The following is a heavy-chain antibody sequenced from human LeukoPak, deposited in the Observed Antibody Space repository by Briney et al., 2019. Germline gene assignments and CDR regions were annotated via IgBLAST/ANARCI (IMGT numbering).Heavy chain of an antibody. CDR1: GNSFTTYG. V-gene: IGHV1-18*01. Sequence: GASVKVSCKASGNSFTTYGVSWVRQAPGQGLEWMGWTNVNTKYAQKFQGRVSMTADTSTSTAYMELRSLRSDDTAVYFCARAPRCNTNSCNSWFDPWGQGTLVTVSS. CDR2: TNVNT. J-gene: IGHJ5*02. CDR3: ARAPRCNTNSCNSWFDP. D-gene: IGHD2-8*01.